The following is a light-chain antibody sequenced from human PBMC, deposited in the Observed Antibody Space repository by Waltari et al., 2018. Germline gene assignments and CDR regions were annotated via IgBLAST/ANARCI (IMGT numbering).Light chain of an antibody. CDR3: QQYNIWPWT. J-gene: IGKJ1*01. Sequence: DIVMTQSPDSLAVSPGERASLPCRASQSASTSLAWYQQTPGQAPRLLIYRASTRAAGIPDRFSGSGSGTEFTLTISSLQSEDSAIYYCQQYNIWPWTFGQGTKVDIK. V-gene: IGKV3-15*01. CDR2: RAS. CDR1: QSASTS.